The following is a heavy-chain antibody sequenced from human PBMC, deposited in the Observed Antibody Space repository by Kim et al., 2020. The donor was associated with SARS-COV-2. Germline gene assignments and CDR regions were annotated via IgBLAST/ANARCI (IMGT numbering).Heavy chain of an antibody. D-gene: IGHD6-19*01. CDR2: IYASGST. Sequence: SETLSLTCSVSGGSISSSSHYWGWIRQSPGKGLEWIGSIYASGSTYYNPSLESRGVVSVDKTKNQFSLNLRSVTASDRGVYFCAAQYSSGWYGLTYFDY. CDR1: GGSISSSSHY. CDR3: AAQYSSGWYGLTYFDY. J-gene: IGHJ4*01. V-gene: IGHV4-39*01.